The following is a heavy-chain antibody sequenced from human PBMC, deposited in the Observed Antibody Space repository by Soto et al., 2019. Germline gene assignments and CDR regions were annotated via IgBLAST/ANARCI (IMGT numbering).Heavy chain of an antibody. V-gene: IGHV3-33*01. CDR3: ARDPVPAATLGYYYGMDV. CDR2: IWYDGSNK. D-gene: IGHD2-2*01. CDR1: GFTFSSYG. J-gene: IGHJ6*02. Sequence: PGGSLRLSCAASGFTFSSYGMHWVRQAPGKGLEWVAVIWYDGSNKYYADSVKGRFTISRDNSKNTLYLQMNSLRAEDTAVYYCARDPVPAATLGYYYGMDVWGQGTTVTVSS.